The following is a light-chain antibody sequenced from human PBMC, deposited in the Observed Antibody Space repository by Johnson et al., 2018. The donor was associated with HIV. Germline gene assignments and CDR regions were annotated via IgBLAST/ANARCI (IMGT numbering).Light chain of an antibody. CDR1: SSNIGNNY. Sequence: SVLTQPPSVSAGPGQKVTISCSGSSSNIGNNYVSWYQQLPGTAPKLLIYDNNKRPSGIPDRFSGPKSGTSATLALTGPQTGDEADYYCGTWDSSLSAGFFGTGTKVTVL. CDR2: DNN. V-gene: IGLV1-51*01. CDR3: GTWDSSLSAGF. J-gene: IGLJ1*01.